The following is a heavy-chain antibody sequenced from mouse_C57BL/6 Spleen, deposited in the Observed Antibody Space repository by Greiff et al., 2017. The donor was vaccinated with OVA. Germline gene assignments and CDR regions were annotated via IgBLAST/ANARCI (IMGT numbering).Heavy chain of an antibody. D-gene: IGHD2-2*01. J-gene: IGHJ3*01. Sequence: VQLKQPGAELVKPGASVKLSCKASGYTFTSYWMQWVKQRPGQGLEWIGEIDPSDSYTNYNQKFKGKATLTVDTSSSTAYMQLSSLTSEDSAVYYCARNGYDPFAYWGQGTLVTVSA. V-gene: IGHV1-50*01. CDR3: ARNGYDPFAY. CDR2: IDPSDSYT. CDR1: GYTFTSYW.